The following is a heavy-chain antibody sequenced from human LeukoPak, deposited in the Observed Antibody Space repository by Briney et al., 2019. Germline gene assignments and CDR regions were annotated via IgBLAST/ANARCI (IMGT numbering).Heavy chain of an antibody. CDR1: GFTFSNAW. CDR2: IKSKTDGGTT. CDR3: TTDGVFPDSSVYYYYYYMDV. D-gene: IGHD3-22*01. V-gene: IGHV3-15*01. Sequence: GGSLRLSCAASGFTFSNAWMSWVRQAPGKGLELVGRIKSKTDGGTTDYAAPVKGRFTISRDDSKNTLYLQMNSLKTEDTAVYYCTTDGVFPDSSVYYYYYYMDVWGKGTTVTVSS. J-gene: IGHJ6*03.